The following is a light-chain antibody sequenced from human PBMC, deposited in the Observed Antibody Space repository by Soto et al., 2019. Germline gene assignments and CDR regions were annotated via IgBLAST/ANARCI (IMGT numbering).Light chain of an antibody. J-gene: IGKJ1*01. CDR2: GAS. CDR1: QSVSSN. V-gene: IGKV3-15*01. CDR3: HQYNNWWT. Sequence: EIVMTQSPATLSVSPGERATLSCRASQSVSSNLAWYQQKPGQAPRLLIYGASTRATGIPARFSGSGSGTEFTLTITILQSEDFPVYYCHQYNNWWTFGQGPKVEIK.